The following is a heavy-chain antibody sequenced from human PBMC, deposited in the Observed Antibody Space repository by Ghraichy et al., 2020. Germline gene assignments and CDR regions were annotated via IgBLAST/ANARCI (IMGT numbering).Heavy chain of an antibody. Sequence: SQTLSLTCTVSGGSISSSSYYWGWIRQPPGKGLEWIGSIYYSGSTYYNPSLKSRVTISVDTSKNQFSLKLSSVTAADTAVYYCARQTSPAALRVYYYYYMDVWGKGTTVTVSS. CDR2: IYYSGST. J-gene: IGHJ6*03. V-gene: IGHV4-39*01. CDR3: ARQTSPAALRVYYYYYMDV. D-gene: IGHD2-2*01. CDR1: GGSISSSSYY.